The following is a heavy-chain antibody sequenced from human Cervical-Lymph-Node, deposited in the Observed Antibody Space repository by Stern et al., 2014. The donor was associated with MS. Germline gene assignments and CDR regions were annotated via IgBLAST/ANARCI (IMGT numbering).Heavy chain of an antibody. CDR1: GFTFTRSA. CDR2: IVVGSGNT. D-gene: IGHD4-11*01. Sequence: QMQLVQSGPEVKKPGTSVKVSCKASGFTFTRSAVQWVRQARGQRLEWIGWIVVGSGNTNYAQKFQERVTITRDMSTNTAYMELSSLRSEDTAVYYCAAPGSYSNYTYYYYALDFWGQGTTVTVSS. V-gene: IGHV1-58*01. CDR3: AAPGSYSNYTYYYYALDF. J-gene: IGHJ6*02.